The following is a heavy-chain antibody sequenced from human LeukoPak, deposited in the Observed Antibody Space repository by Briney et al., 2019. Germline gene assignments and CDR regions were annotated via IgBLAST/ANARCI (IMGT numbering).Heavy chain of an antibody. J-gene: IGHJ4*02. CDR3: ARQHSPGYFDY. CDR2: INYSGST. CDR1: AGSINTYF. Sequence: SQTLSLTCTVSAGSINTYFWTCIRPPPRNWLEWIGYINYSGSTNSNPSLKSRVTISVDTSKNQFSVKLSSVTAADTAVYYCARQHSPGYFDYWGQGTLVTVSS. V-gene: IGHV4-59*08. D-gene: IGHD1-14*01.